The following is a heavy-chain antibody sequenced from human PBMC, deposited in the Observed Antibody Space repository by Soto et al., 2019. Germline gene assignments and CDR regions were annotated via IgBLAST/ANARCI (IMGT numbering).Heavy chain of an antibody. CDR3: ARNMDYYYGPGSGNGHGF. Sequence: QVQLVQSGAEMKEPGDSVRVSCEASGHTFTSYYIHWVRQAPGQGLEWMGWINPKFGDTTYAQDFQGRVSMTRDMSISTVYMELSRLTSDDTAIYYCARNMDYYYGPGSGNGHGFWGQGTTVTVFS. CDR2: INPKFGDT. J-gene: IGHJ6*02. V-gene: IGHV1-2*02. CDR1: GHTFTSYY. D-gene: IGHD3-10*01.